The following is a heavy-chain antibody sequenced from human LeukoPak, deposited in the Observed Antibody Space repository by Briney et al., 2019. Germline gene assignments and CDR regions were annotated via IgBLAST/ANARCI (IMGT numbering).Heavy chain of an antibody. CDR2: ISFNGRNT. CDR3: ARDIELST. Sequence: GGSLRLSCAASGFNFADSAMSWVRQTPRKGLEWVSLISFNGRNTYYGDSVKGRFTISRDNSKDTVYLQMNSLRAADTAIFYCARDIELSTWGPGTMVTVSS. D-gene: IGHD5-12*01. V-gene: IGHV3-23*01. J-gene: IGHJ3*01. CDR1: GFNFADSA.